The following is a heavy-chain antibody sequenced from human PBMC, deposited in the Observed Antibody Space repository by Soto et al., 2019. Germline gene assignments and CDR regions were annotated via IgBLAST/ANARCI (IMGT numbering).Heavy chain of an antibody. CDR1: GGSISSAGYY. Sequence: PAETLSLTCTVSGGSISSAGYYWSGIRQHPGKGLEWIGYIYYSGSTYYNPSLKSRVTISVDTSKNQFSLKLSSVTAADTAVYYCARDRWRSSGKFDPWGQGTLVTVYS. CDR2: IYYSGST. J-gene: IGHJ5*02. CDR3: ARDRWRSSGKFDP. D-gene: IGHD3-3*01. V-gene: IGHV4-31*03.